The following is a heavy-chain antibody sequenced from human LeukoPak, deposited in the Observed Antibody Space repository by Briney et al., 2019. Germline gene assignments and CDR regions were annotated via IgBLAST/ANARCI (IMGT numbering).Heavy chain of an antibody. V-gene: IGHV3-23*01. CDR3: ARVTYGSGTYGAFDY. D-gene: IGHD3-10*01. CDR2: ISGSGGST. Sequence: GGTLRLSCAASGFTFSSYGMSWVRQAPGKGLEWVSAISGSGGSTYYADSVKGRFTISRDNAKNSLYLQMNSLRAEDTAVYYCARVTYGSGTYGAFDYWGQGTLVTVSS. J-gene: IGHJ4*02. CDR1: GFTFSSYG.